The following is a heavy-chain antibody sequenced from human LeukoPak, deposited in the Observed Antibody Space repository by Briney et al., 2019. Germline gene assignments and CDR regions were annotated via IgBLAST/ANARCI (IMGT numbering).Heavy chain of an antibody. Sequence: ASVKVSCKASGYTFTSYDINWVRQATGQGLEWMGWMNPNSGNTGYAQKFQGRVTMTKNTSITTAYMELSSLRSEDTAVYYWSRALSRTTDSYYYMDVWGKGTTVTVSS. V-gene: IGHV1-8*01. CDR1: GYTFTSYD. CDR3: SRALSRTTDSYYYMDV. CDR2: MNPNSGNT. D-gene: IGHD2/OR15-2a*01. J-gene: IGHJ6*03.